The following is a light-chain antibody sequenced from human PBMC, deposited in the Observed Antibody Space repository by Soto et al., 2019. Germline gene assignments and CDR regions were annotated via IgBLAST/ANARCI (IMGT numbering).Light chain of an antibody. CDR3: QQSYSTLP. V-gene: IGKV1-39*01. Sequence: DIQMTQSPSSLSASVGDRVTITCRASQSISSYVNWYQQKPGKAPKLLIYAASSLQSGVPSRFSGSGSGTDFTLTISSLQPEDFATYYCQQSYSTLPFGGGTKVEIK. J-gene: IGKJ4*01. CDR2: AAS. CDR1: QSISSY.